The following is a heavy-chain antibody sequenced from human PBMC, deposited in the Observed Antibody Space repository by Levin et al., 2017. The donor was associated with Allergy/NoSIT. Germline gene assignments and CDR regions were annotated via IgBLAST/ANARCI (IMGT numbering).Heavy chain of an antibody. CDR2: IYYSGST. Sequence: GSLRLSCSVSGGSISSYYWSWIRQPPGKGLEWIGYIYYSGSTNYNPSLKSRVTISVDTSKNQFSLKLSSVTAADTAVYYCARQGGAYCSSTSCYTRAYYYYGMDVWGQGTTVTVSS. D-gene: IGHD2-2*02. CDR3: ARQGGAYCSSTSCYTRAYYYYGMDV. J-gene: IGHJ6*02. CDR1: GGSISSYY. V-gene: IGHV4-59*08.